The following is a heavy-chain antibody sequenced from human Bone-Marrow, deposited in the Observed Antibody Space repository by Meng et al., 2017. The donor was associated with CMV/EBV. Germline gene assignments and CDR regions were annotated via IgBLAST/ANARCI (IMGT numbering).Heavy chain of an antibody. D-gene: IGHD2-2*01. V-gene: IGHV3-30-3*01. Sequence: GESLKISCAASGFTFSSYAMHWVRQAPGKGLEWVAVISYDGSNKYYADSVKGRFTISRDNSKNTLYLQMNSLRAEDTAVYYCARDRLEYCSSTSCLFVDYWGQGTLATVSS. J-gene: IGHJ4*02. CDR1: GFTFSSYA. CDR3: ARDRLEYCSSTSCLFVDY. CDR2: ISYDGSNK.